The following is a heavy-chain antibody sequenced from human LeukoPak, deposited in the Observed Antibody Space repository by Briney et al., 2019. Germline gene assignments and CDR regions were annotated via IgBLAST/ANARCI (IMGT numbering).Heavy chain of an antibody. CDR1: GFSFSSYE. Sequence: GGSLRLSCTASGFSFSSYEIHWVRQVPGKGLEWVSYISTSGSAIYADSVKGRFTISRDSAKNSLYLQMNSLSAEDTAVYYCARVKYCSNGICYNRYYFDYWGQGTLVTASS. D-gene: IGHD2-8*01. CDR2: ISTSGSAI. J-gene: IGHJ4*02. CDR3: ARVKYCSNGICYNRYYFDY. V-gene: IGHV3-48*03.